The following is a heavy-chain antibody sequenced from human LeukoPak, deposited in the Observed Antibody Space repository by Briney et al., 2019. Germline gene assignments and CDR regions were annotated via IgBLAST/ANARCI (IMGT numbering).Heavy chain of an antibody. V-gene: IGHV1-2*02. Sequence: ASVKVSCKASGYTFTAYYMHWVRQAPGQGLEWMGWINPNSGGANYAQNFQGRVTMTWDTSISTAYMELSRLRSDDTAVYYCAKDPPKFGDLPNWFDPWGQGTLVTVSS. J-gene: IGHJ5*02. CDR3: AKDPPKFGDLPNWFDP. CDR2: INPNSGGA. D-gene: IGHD3-10*01. CDR1: GYTFTAYY.